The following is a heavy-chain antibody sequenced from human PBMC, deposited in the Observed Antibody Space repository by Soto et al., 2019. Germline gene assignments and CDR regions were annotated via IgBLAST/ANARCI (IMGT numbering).Heavy chain of an antibody. CDR1: GFTFSNAW. V-gene: IGHV3-15*07. J-gene: IGHJ6*02. D-gene: IGHD4-17*01. CDR3: TTDRDDYGDYGVVLRYGMDV. CDR2: IKSKTDGGTT. Sequence: EVQLVESGGGLVKPGGSLRLSCAASGFTFSNAWMNWVRQAPGKGLEWGGRIKSKTDGGTTDYAAPVKGRFTISRDDSKDTLYRQMSSLKTEDTAVYYCTTDRDDYGDYGVVLRYGMDVWGQGTTVTVSS.